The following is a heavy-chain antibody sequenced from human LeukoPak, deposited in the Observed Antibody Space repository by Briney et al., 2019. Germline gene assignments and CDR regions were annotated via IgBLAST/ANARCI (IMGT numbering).Heavy chain of an antibody. D-gene: IGHD4-17*01. Sequence: PSETLSLTCTVSGGTISSYYWSWIRQPAGKGLEWIGRIYTSGSTTYNPSLKSRVTMSVDTSKSQFSLNLMSVTAADTAVYYCTRDTGTTGEVKFDPWGQGTLVTVSS. CDR2: IYTSGST. CDR3: TRDTGTTGEVKFDP. V-gene: IGHV4-4*07. J-gene: IGHJ5*02. CDR1: GGTISSYY.